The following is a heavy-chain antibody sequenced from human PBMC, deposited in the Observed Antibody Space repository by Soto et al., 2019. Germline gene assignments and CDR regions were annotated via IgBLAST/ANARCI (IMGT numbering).Heavy chain of an antibody. J-gene: IGHJ4*02. V-gene: IGHV3-7*01. Sequence: GGSLRLSCAASGFTFSSYWMSWVRQAPGKGLEWVANIKQDGSEKYYVDSVKGRFTISRDNAKNSLYLQMNSLRAEDTAVYYCARGIQLWSFPLDYWGQGTLVTVSS. D-gene: IGHD5-18*01. CDR1: GFTFSSYW. CDR3: ARGIQLWSFPLDY. CDR2: IKQDGSEK.